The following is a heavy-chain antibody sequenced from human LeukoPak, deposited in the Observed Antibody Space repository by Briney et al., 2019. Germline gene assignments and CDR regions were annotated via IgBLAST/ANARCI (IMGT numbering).Heavy chain of an antibody. CDR3: ARTSSYDFWSGCLDY. CDR2: INPNSGGT. D-gene: IGHD3-3*01. V-gene: IGHV1-2*02. Sequence: ASVKVSCKASGYTFTDYYMHWVRQAPGQGLEWMGWINPNSGGTNYAQKFQGRVTMTRDTSISTAYMELSRLRSDDTAVYYCARTSSYDFWSGCLDYWGQGTLVTVSS. CDR1: GYTFTDYY. J-gene: IGHJ4*02.